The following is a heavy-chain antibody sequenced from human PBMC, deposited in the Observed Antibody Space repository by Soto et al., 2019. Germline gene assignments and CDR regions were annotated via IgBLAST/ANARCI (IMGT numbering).Heavy chain of an antibody. CDR1: GGYIISYD. CDR3: ARDKITGLFDY. Sequence: SETKSVTCTVSGGYIISYDWTWIRKPPGTGLEWIGEINHSGSTNYNPSLKSRVTISVDTSKNQFSLKLTSVTAADTAVYYCARDKITGLFDYWGQGTLVTVSS. CDR2: INHSGST. D-gene: IGHD2-8*02. J-gene: IGHJ4*02. V-gene: IGHV4-34*01.